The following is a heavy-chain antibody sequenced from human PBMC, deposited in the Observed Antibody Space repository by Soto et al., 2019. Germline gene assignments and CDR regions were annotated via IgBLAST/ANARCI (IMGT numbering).Heavy chain of an antibody. CDR1: GYTFSSYG. Sequence: ASVKVSCKASGYTFSSYGISWVRQAPGQGLEWMGWISAYNGNTNYAQKLQGRVTITTDTSRSTAYMELRSLRSDDTAVYFCASDLNYVFGSGTDAFDIWGQGTMVTVSS. J-gene: IGHJ3*02. CDR3: ASDLNYVFGSGTDAFDI. V-gene: IGHV1-18*01. D-gene: IGHD3-3*01. CDR2: ISAYNGNT.